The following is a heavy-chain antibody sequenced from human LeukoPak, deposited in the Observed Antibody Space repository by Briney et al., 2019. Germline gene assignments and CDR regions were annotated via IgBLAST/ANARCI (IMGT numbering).Heavy chain of an antibody. CDR2: INHSGST. CDR3: ARARQYYFGSGSYGW. Sequence: SETLSLTCAVYGGSFSGYYWSWIRQPPGKGLEWIGEINHSGSTNYNPSLKSRVTLSGGTSNNQFSLKLSSVTAADTAVYYCARARQYYFGSGSYGWWGQGTLVTVSS. CDR1: GGSFSGYY. J-gene: IGHJ4*02. D-gene: IGHD3-10*01. V-gene: IGHV4-34*01.